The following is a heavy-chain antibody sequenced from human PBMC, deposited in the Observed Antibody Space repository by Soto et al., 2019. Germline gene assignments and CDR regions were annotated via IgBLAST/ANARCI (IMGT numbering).Heavy chain of an antibody. Sequence: GGSLRLSCAASGFTFSSYGMHWVRQAPGKGLEWVAVISYDGSNKYYADSVKGRFTISRDNSKNTLYLQMNSLRAEDTAVYYCAKDGSRWELLFTYFQHWGQGTLVTVSS. J-gene: IGHJ1*01. V-gene: IGHV3-30*18. CDR2: ISYDGSNK. D-gene: IGHD1-26*01. CDR3: AKDGSRWELLFTYFQH. CDR1: GFTFSSYG.